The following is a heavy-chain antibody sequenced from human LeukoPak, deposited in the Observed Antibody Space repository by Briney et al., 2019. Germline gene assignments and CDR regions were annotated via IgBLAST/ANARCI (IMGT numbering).Heavy chain of an antibody. Sequence: GGSLRLSCAASGFTSSDYYMSWIRQAPGKGLEWVSYISSSGSTIYYADSVKGRFTISRDNAKNSLYLQMNSLRAEDTAVYYCVSTTAERYCSGGSCVDFDYWGQGTLVTVSS. CDR3: VSTTAERYCSGGSCVDFDY. CDR1: GFTSSDYY. V-gene: IGHV3-11*01. J-gene: IGHJ4*02. CDR2: ISSSGSTI. D-gene: IGHD2-15*01.